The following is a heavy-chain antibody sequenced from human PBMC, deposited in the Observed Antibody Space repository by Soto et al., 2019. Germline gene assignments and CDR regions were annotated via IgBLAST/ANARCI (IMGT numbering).Heavy chain of an antibody. Sequence: PSETLSLTCAVSGGSISSSNWWSWVRQPPGKGLEWIGEIYHSGSTNYNPSLKSRVTISVDKSKNQFSLKLSSVTAADTAVYYCARDRGGIAAAGTLNWFDSWGQGTLVTVSS. CDR2: IYHSGST. CDR1: GGSISSSNW. V-gene: IGHV4-4*02. CDR3: ARDRGGIAAAGTLNWFDS. J-gene: IGHJ5*01. D-gene: IGHD6-13*01.